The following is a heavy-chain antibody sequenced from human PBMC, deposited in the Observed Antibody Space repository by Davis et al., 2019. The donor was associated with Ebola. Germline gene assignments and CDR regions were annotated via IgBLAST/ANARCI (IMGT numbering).Heavy chain of an antibody. CDR2: INHSGST. J-gene: IGHJ5*02. D-gene: IGHD4-17*01. CDR1: GGSISSSSYY. V-gene: IGHV4-39*01. CDR3: ARPLPTNWFDP. Sequence: PSETLSLTCTVSGGSISSSSYYWSWIRQPPGKGLEWIGEINHSGSTNYNPSLKSRVTISVDTSKNQFSLKLSSVTAADTAVYYCARPLPTNWFDPWGQGTLVTVSS.